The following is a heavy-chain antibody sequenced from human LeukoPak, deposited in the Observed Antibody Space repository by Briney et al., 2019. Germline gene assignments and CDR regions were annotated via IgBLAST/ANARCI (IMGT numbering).Heavy chain of an antibody. Sequence: AGGSLRLSCAASGFTFSSYGMSWVRQAPGKGLEWVSAISGSGGSTYYADSVKGRFTISRDNSKNTLYLQMNSLRAEDTAVYYCAKKRQAMLVVVTAFECWGQGTLVTVSS. CDR3: AKKRQAMLVVVTAFEC. D-gene: IGHD3-22*01. J-gene: IGHJ4*02. CDR2: ISGSGGST. V-gene: IGHV3-23*01. CDR1: GFTFSSYG.